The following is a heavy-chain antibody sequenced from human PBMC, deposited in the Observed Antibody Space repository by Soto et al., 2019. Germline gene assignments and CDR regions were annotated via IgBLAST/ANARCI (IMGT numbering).Heavy chain of an antibody. V-gene: IGHV3-11*01. CDR2: ISGSGSTI. J-gene: IGHJ6*02. CDR3: ARCPLLRFLEWPYGMDV. D-gene: IGHD3-3*01. Sequence: VGSLRLSCAAPGFTFSDYHMSWIRQAPGKGLEWVSYISGSGSTIYYADPVKGRFTISRDNAKNSLYLQMNSLRAEDTAVYYCARCPLLRFLEWPYGMDVWGQGTPGTVSS. CDR1: GFTFSDYH.